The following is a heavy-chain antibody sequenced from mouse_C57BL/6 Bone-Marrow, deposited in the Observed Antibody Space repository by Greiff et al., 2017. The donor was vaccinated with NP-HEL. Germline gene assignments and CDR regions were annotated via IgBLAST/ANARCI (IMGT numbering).Heavy chain of an antibody. CDR3: ARKGYLYWFDY. V-gene: IGHV1-63*01. D-gene: IGHD2-2*01. Sequence: QVQLKQSGAELVRPGTSVKMSCKASGYTFTNYWIGWAKQRPGHGLEWIGDIYPGGGYTNYNEKFKGKATLTADKSSSTAYMQFSSLTSEDSAIYYGARKGYLYWFDYWGQGTTLTVSS. CDR1: GYTFTNYW. J-gene: IGHJ2*01. CDR2: IYPGGGYT.